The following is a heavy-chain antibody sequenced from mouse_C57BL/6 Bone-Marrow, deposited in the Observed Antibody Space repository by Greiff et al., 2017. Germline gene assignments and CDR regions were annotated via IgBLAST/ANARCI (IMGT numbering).Heavy chain of an antibody. CDR3: AKRGYDYDGFAY. Sequence: QVQLQQSGPGLVQPSQSLSITCTVSGFSLTSYGVHWVRQPPGKGLEWLGVIWSGGSTDSNAAFISRLSISKDNSKSQVFFKMNSLQADDTAIYYCAKRGYDYDGFAYWGQGTLVTVSA. D-gene: IGHD2-4*01. V-gene: IGHV2-4*01. J-gene: IGHJ3*01. CDR2: IWSGGST. CDR1: GFSLTSYG.